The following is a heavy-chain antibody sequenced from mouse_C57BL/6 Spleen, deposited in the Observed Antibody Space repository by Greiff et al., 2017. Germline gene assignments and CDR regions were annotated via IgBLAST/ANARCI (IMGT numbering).Heavy chain of an antibody. J-gene: IGHJ4*01. CDR2: IDPENGDT. CDR3: TPVVAGDYAMDY. CDR1: GFNIKDDY. Sequence: EVKLMESGAELVRPGASVKLSCTASGFNIKDDYMHWVKQRPEQGLEWIGWIDPENGDTEYASKFQGKATITADTSSNTAYLQLSSLTSEDTAVYYCTPVVAGDYAMDYWGQGTSVTVSS. V-gene: IGHV14-4*01. D-gene: IGHD1-1*01.